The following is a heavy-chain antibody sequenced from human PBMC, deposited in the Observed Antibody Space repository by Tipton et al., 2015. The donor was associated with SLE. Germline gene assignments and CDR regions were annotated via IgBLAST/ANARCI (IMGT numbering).Heavy chain of an antibody. CDR3: ARAGAGYYYYSYMDV. Sequence: PGLVKPSETLSLTCTVSGGSISTYYWSWIRQPPGKGLEWIGYIYYSGSTNYNPSLKSRVTISVDTSKNQFSLKLSSVTAADTAVYYCARAGAGYYYYSYMDVWGKGTTLTVSS. CDR2: IYYSGST. V-gene: IGHV4-59*01. J-gene: IGHJ6*03. CDR1: GGSISTYY.